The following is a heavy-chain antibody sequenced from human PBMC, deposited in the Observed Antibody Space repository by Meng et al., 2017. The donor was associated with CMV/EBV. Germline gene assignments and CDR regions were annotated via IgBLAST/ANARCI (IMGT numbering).Heavy chain of an antibody. D-gene: IGHD1-20*01. CDR1: GFTFSSYD. Sequence: GALRLSCAASGFTFSSYDMHWVRQATGKGLEWVSAIGTAGDTYYPGSVKGRFTISRENAKNSLHLQMNSLRAGDTAVYYCARSNWNYFDYWGQGTLVTVSS. CDR3: ARSNWNYFDY. V-gene: IGHV3-13*01. CDR2: IGTAGDT. J-gene: IGHJ4*02.